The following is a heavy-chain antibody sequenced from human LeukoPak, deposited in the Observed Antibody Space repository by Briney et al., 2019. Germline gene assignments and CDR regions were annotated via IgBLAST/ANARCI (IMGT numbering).Heavy chain of an antibody. CDR3: ARHPAGRVRYYYMDV. D-gene: IGHD3-16*01. CDR2: IFYSGTT. Sequence: RTSETLSLTCTVSGGSISSSTYCWGWIRQSPGKGPEWIGSIFYSGTTYDNPSLKSRVIISVDTSKNQISLKLSSVTAADTAVYYCARHPAGRVRYYYMDVWGKGTTVTVSS. J-gene: IGHJ6*03. CDR1: GGSISSSTYC. V-gene: IGHV4-39*01.